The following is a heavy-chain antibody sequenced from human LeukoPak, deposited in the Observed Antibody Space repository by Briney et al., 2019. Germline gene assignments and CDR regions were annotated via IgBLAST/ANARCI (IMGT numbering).Heavy chain of an antibody. Sequence: GGSLRLSCAASGFSFSSYSMNWVRQAPGKGLEWVSYISSSSSIIYYADSVKGRFTISRDNAKNSLYLQMNSLRAEDTAVYCCARDLLGSGYVYDYWGQGSLVTVSS. CDR2: ISSSSSII. CDR1: GFSFSSYS. V-gene: IGHV3-48*01. D-gene: IGHD5-12*01. J-gene: IGHJ4*02. CDR3: ARDLLGSGYVYDY.